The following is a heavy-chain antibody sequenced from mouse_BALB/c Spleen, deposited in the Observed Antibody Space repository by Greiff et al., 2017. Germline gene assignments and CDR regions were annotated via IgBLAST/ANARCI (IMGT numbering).Heavy chain of an antibody. J-gene: IGHJ4*01. CDR1: GFTFSSYT. CDR3: ARQHYGSSYYYAMDY. CDR2: ISNGGGST. V-gene: IGHV5-12-2*01. D-gene: IGHD1-1*01. Sequence: EVKLMESGGGLVQPGGFLKLSCAASGFTFSSYTMSWVRQTPEKRLEWVAYISNGGGSTYYPDTVKGRFTISRDNAKNTLYLQMSSLKSEDTAMYYCARQHYGSSYYYAMDYWGQGTSVTVSS.